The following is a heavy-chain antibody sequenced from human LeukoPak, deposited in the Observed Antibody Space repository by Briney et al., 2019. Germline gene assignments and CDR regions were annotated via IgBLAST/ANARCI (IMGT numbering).Heavy chain of an antibody. CDR3: ARIGSRFGYGDY. J-gene: IGHJ4*02. D-gene: IGHD3-10*02. Sequence: ASVKVSCKASGGTFSSYGISWVRQAPGQGLEWMGWISAYNGNTNYAQKLQGRVTMTTDTSTSTAYMELRSLRSDDTAVYYCARIGSRFGYGDYWGQGTLVTVSS. CDR1: GGTFSSYG. CDR2: ISAYNGNT. V-gene: IGHV1-18*01.